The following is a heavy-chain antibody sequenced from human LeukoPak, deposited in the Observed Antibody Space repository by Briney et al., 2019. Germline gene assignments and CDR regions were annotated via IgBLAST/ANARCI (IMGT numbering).Heavy chain of an antibody. CDR2: IWYDGSNK. CDR1: GFTFSSYG. D-gene: IGHD4-17*01. V-gene: IGHV3-33*01. Sequence: GRSLRLSCAASGFTFSSYGMHWVRQAPGKGLEWVAVIWYDGSNKYYADSVKGRFTISRDNSKNTLYLQMNSLRAEDTAVYYCARSTTVTQRGAFDIWGQGTMVTVSS. CDR3: ARSTTVTQRGAFDI. J-gene: IGHJ3*02.